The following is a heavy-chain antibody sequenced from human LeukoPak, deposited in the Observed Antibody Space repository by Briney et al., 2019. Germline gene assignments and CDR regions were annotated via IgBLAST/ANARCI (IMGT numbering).Heavy chain of an antibody. Sequence: SETLSLTCTVSGGSISSYYWSWTRQPPGKGLEWIGYIYYSGSTNYNPSLKSRVTISVDTSKNQFSLKLSSVTAADTAVYYCARMPYYYDSSGLTYYYYGMDVWGQGTTVTVSS. CDR2: IYYSGST. V-gene: IGHV4-59*01. CDR3: ARMPYYYDSSGLTYYYYGMDV. J-gene: IGHJ6*02. CDR1: GGSISSYY. D-gene: IGHD3-22*01.